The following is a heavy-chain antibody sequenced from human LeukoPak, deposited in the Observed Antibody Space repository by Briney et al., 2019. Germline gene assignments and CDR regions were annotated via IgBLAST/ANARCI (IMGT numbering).Heavy chain of an antibody. J-gene: IGHJ4*02. CDR1: GYSISSGYY. V-gene: IGHV4-38-2*02. D-gene: IGHD5-12*01. CDR3: ARGLSHWKWLRLKGFDY. CDR2: IYHSGST. Sequence: PSETLSLTCTVSGYSISSGYYWGWIRQPPGKGLEWIGSIYHSGSTNYNPSLKRRVTISVDTSKNQFSLKLSSVTAADTAVYYCARGLSHWKWLRLKGFDYWGQGTLVTVSS.